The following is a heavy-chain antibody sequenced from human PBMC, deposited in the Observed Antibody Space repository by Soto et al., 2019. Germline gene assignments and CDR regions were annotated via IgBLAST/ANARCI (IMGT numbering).Heavy chain of an antibody. CDR2: ISYDGKEK. CDR3: VKGSVTLIRGIYRNWFDP. D-gene: IGHD3-10*01. J-gene: IGHJ5*02. CDR1: GFSFNAYG. Sequence: QALLLDSGGGVVQPGGSLRLSCAASGFSFNAYGMHWVRYAPGKGLDWVALISYDGKEKFYADSVKGRFTISRDNSKNTLFLQMNSLTTEDSALYYCVKGSVTLIRGIYRNWFDPWGQGTLVNVYS. V-gene: IGHV3-30*18.